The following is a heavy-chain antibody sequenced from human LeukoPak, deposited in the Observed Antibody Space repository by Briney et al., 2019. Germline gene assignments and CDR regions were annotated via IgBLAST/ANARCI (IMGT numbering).Heavy chain of an antibody. Sequence: GASVKVSCKASGYTFTGYYMHWVRQAPGQGLEWMGWINPNSGGTNYAQKFQGRVTMTRDTSISTAYMELSRLRSDDTAVYYRAREVEYSYGLGFDYWGQGTLVTVSS. J-gene: IGHJ4*02. CDR2: INPNSGGT. CDR3: AREVEYSYGLGFDY. V-gene: IGHV1-2*02. CDR1: GYTFTGYY. D-gene: IGHD5-18*01.